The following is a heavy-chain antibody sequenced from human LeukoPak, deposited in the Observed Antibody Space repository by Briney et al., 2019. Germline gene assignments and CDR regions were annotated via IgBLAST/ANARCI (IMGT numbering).Heavy chain of an antibody. CDR2: ICANDGNT. Sequence: GGSLRLSCTASGFTFGDYAMSWFRQAPGKGLEWVSVICANDGNTYYADAVKGRFTISRDNSKDTLYLQMDSLRAEDTAVYYCAKGSGSSCYSPCDYWGQGILVTVSS. J-gene: IGHJ4*02. V-gene: IGHV3-23*01. CDR3: AKGSGSSCYSPCDY. CDR1: GFTFGDYA. D-gene: IGHD2-15*01.